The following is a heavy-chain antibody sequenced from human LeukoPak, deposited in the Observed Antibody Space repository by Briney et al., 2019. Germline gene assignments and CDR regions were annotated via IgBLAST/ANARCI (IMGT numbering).Heavy chain of an antibody. CDR2: ISGSGGST. CDR1: GFTFSSYA. J-gene: IGHJ3*02. V-gene: IGHV3-23*01. Sequence: GGSLRLSCAASGFTFSSYAMSWVRQAPGKGLEWVSAISGSGGSTHYADSVKGRFTISRDNSKNTLYLQMNSLRAEDTAVYYCMRPGIAAAAYGGAFDIWGQGTMVTVSS. D-gene: IGHD6-13*01. CDR3: MRPGIAAAAYGGAFDI.